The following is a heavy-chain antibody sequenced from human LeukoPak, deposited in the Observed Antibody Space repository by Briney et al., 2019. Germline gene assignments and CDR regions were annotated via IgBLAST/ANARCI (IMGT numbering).Heavy chain of an antibody. CDR3: ARGKYSSGWFDY. CDR1: GFTFSSYS. V-gene: IGHV3-21*01. J-gene: IGHJ4*02. CDR2: ITTSSTYI. Sequence: GGSLRLSCAASGFTFSSYSMSWVRQAPGKGLECVSSITTSSTYISYADSVKGRFTISRDNAKNSLYLQMNSLRAEDTAVYYCARGKYSSGWFDYWGQGTLVTVSS. D-gene: IGHD6-19*01.